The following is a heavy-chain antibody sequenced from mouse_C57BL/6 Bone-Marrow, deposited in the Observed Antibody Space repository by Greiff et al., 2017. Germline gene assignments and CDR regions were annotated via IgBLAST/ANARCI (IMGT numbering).Heavy chain of an antibody. CDR2: IDPSDSNT. D-gene: IGHD1-1*01. CDR1: GYTFTSYW. Sequence: QVQLQQPGAELVMPGASVKLSCKASGYTFTSYWMHWVKQRPGQGLEWIGEIDPSDSNTNYNQKFKGKSTLTVDKSSSTAYMQLSSLTSEDSAVYYCARGTTVAAYWGQGTLVTVSA. CDR3: ARGTTVAAY. J-gene: IGHJ3*01. V-gene: IGHV1-69*01.